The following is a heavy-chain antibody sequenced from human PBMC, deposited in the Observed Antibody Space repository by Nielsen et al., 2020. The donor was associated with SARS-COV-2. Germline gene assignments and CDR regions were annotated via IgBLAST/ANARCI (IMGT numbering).Heavy chain of an antibody. CDR2: ISYDGSNK. Sequence: GGSLRLSCAASGFTFSSYGMHWVRQAPGKGLEWVAVISYDGSNKYYADSVKGRFTISRDNSKNTLYLQMNSLRAEDTAVYYCARYSGSYVAARYYYMDVWGKGTTVTVSS. CDR3: ARYSGSYVAARYYYMDV. V-gene: IGHV3-30*03. D-gene: IGHD1-26*01. J-gene: IGHJ6*03. CDR1: GFTFSSYG.